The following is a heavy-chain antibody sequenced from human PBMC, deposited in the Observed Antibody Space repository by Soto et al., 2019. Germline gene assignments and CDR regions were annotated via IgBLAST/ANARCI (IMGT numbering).Heavy chain of an antibody. D-gene: IGHD3-3*02. J-gene: IGHJ4*02. CDR1: GGSISSDY. CDR3: ARGPGFSTI. Sequence: QVQLQESGPGLVKPSETLSLTCNVSGGSISSDYWSWIRQSPGKGLEWIGYIYYNGGAHYNPSLNSRVTITVDASKRQFSLNLSSVTAADTAVYGCARGPGFSTIWGQGILVIVSS. CDR2: IYYNGGA. V-gene: IGHV4-59*01.